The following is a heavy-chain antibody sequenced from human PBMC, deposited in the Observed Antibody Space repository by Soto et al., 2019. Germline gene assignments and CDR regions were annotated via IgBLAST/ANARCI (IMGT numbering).Heavy chain of an antibody. Sequence: SETLSLTCAVYGGSFSGYYWSWIRQPPGKGLEWIGEINHSGSTNYNPSLKSRVTISVDTSKNQFSLKLSSVTAADTAVYYCERNGSYYDCWSGYYFGGGVDFWCQGITVTVSS. V-gene: IGHV4-34*01. CDR1: GGSFSGYY. CDR3: ERNGSYYDCWSGYYFGGGVDF. CDR2: INHSGST. D-gene: IGHD3-3*01. J-gene: IGHJ6*02.